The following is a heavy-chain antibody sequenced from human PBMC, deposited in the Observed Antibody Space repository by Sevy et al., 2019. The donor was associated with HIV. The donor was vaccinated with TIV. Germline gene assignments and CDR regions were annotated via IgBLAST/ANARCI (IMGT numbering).Heavy chain of an antibody. CDR1: GFTLSSYW. J-gene: IGHJ4*02. Sequence: GESLKISCAASGFTLSSYWMSWVRQAPGKGLEWVANINQDGSAIDYVDSVKGRFTIPRDNAKNSLYLQMNSLRADDTAIYYCARDLYSGSYHEDYWGQGTLVTVSS. V-gene: IGHV3-7*01. CDR2: INQDGSAI. CDR3: ARDLYSGSYHEDY. D-gene: IGHD1-26*01.